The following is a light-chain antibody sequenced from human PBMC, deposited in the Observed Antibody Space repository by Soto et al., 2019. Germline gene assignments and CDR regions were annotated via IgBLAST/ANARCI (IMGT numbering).Light chain of an antibody. CDR1: QSITSSY. J-gene: IGKJ2*01. V-gene: IGKV3-20*01. CDR2: GAS. Sequence: EIVLTQSPGTLSLSPGERATLSCRASQSITSSYLAWYQQKPGQAPRLLIYGASRRATDIPDRFSGSGSGTDFTLIISRLEPEDFAVYYCQLYDSPSYTFGQGTKLEIK. CDR3: QLYDSPSYT.